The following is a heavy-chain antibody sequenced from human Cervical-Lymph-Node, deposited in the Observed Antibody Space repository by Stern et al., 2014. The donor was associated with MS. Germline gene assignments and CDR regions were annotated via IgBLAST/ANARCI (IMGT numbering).Heavy chain of an antibody. CDR3: ARDQGQQLFDF. CDR2: IIPSFGTA. J-gene: IGHJ4*02. D-gene: IGHD6-13*01. V-gene: IGHV1-69*01. CDR1: GTTFSSYD. Sequence: QVQLVQSGAKVNKPGSSLRVSCQASGTTFSSYDMRWVRQAPGKGLEWMGGIIPSFGTAHQAQNFQGRVTIPSAPSTSTASTQISSLRSEDTAVYCCARDQGQQLFDFWGQGTLVTVSS.